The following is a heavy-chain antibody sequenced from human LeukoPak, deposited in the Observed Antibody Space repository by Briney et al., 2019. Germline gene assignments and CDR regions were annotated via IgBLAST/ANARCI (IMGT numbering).Heavy chain of an antibody. J-gene: IGHJ4*02. CDR1: GFTFTRYA. Sequence: GGSLRLSCAASGFTFTRYAMSWVRQAPGKGLEWVSAINGGGGNTYYSDSVKGRFTISRDNAKNSLYLQMNSLRAEDTAVYYCAREGESSQPFDYWGQGTLVTVSS. CDR3: AREGESSQPFDY. V-gene: IGHV3-23*01. D-gene: IGHD6-19*01. CDR2: INGGGGNT.